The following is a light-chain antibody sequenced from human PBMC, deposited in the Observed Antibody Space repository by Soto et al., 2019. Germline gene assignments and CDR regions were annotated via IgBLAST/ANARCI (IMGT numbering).Light chain of an antibody. J-gene: IGKJ1*01. Sequence: DIQMTQSPSTLSASLGDRVTITCRASQSVRSWLSWYQQKPGRAPKLLIYAASSLQSGVPSRFSGSGSGTDFTLTISSLQPEDFATYYCQQSYSTPPRTFGQGTNVDIK. CDR2: AAS. V-gene: IGKV1-39*01. CDR3: QQSYSTPPRT. CDR1: QSVRSW.